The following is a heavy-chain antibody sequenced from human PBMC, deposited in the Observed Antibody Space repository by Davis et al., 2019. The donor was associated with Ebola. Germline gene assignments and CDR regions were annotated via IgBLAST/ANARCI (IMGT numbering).Heavy chain of an antibody. CDR2: INWNGGST. CDR3: ARPSDYDFWSGNNHYGMDV. J-gene: IGHJ6*02. D-gene: IGHD3-3*01. V-gene: IGHV3-20*04. CDR1: GFTFDDFT. Sequence: GESLKISCAASGFTFDDFTMHWVRQAPGKGLEWVALINWNGGSTIYADSVKGRFSISRDNAEMSVFLQMNSLRAEDTAVYYCARPSDYDFWSGNNHYGMDVWGQGTTVTVSS.